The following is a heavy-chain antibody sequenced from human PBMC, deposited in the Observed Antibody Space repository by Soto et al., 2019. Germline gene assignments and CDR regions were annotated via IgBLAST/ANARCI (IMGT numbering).Heavy chain of an antibody. CDR3: ARRWGEGRVDY. CDR1: GASISSSNW. Sequence: QVQLQEAGPGLVKPSGTLSLTCAVSGASISSSNWWSWVRQPPGKGLEWIGEIYHSGSTNYNPSRKRRGTISVDKSRNHFSPKLSSVTAADPAVYYCARRWGEGRVDYWGQGTLVTVSS. V-gene: IGHV4-4*02. CDR2: IYHSGST. J-gene: IGHJ4*02. D-gene: IGHD3-10*01.